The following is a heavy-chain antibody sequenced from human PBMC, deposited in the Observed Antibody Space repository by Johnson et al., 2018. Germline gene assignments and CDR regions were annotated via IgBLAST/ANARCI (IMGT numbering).Heavy chain of an antibody. J-gene: IGHJ6*03. V-gene: IGHV3-49*03. Sequence: EVQLVQSGGDMVEPGRPLRLSCSGSGYTFGNYAVSWFRQAPGKGLEWVGHMRSQAYGATTQLAASVQGRFTISRDDSKSIAYLQMNSLRTEDTAVYYCCSNNVPNNDYFYDMDGWGKGATVIVSS. CDR3: CSNNVPNNDYFYDMDG. CDR2: MRSQAYGATT. D-gene: IGHD4-11*01. CDR1: GYTFGNYA.